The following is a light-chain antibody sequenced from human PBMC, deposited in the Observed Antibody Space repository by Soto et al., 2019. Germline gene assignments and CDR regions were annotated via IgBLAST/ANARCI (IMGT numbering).Light chain of an antibody. CDR3: GSYTSSSTWV. V-gene: IGLV2-14*01. Sequence: QSVLTQPASVSGSPGQSITISCTGTSSDVGGYNYVSWYQHHPGKAPKLMIYEVSNRPSGVSNRFSGSKSGNTASLTISGLQAEDEADYYCGSYTSSSTWVFGGGTKVTVL. J-gene: IGLJ3*02. CDR1: SSDVGGYNY. CDR2: EVS.